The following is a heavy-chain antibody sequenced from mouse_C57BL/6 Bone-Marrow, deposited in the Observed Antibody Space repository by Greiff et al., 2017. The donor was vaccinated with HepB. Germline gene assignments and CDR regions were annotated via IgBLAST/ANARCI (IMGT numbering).Heavy chain of an antibody. Sequence: QVQLQQPGAELVKPGASVKLSCKASGYTFTSYWMHWVKQRPGQGLEWIGMIHPNSGSTNYNEKFKSKATLTVDKSSSTAYMQLSRLTSEDSAVYYCARRSSGYVGMDYWGQGTSVTVSS. CDR1: GYTFTSYW. J-gene: IGHJ4*01. CDR3: ARRSSGYVGMDY. D-gene: IGHD3-2*02. CDR2: IHPNSGST. V-gene: IGHV1-64*01.